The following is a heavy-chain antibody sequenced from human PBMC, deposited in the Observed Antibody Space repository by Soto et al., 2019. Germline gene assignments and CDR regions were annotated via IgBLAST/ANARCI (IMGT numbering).Heavy chain of an antibody. D-gene: IGHD3-9*01. CDR2: INHSGST. CDR1: GGSFSGYY. CDR3: AIVGYYDILTGRRSDY. V-gene: IGHV4-34*01. Sequence: SETLSLTCAVYGGSFSGYYWSRIRQPPGKGLEWIGEINHSGSTNYNPSLKSRVTISVDTSKNQFSLKLSSVTAADTAVYYCAIVGYYDILTGRRSDYWGQGTLVTGSS. J-gene: IGHJ4*02.